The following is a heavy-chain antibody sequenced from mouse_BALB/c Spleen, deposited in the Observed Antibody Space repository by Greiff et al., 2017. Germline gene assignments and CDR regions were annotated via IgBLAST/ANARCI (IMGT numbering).Heavy chain of an antibody. CDR3: ARLAGNYKGYFDY. J-gene: IGHJ2*01. Sequence: LVESGAELVRPGTSVKISCKASGYTFTNYWLGWVKQRPGHGLEWIGDIYPGGGYTNYNEKFKGKATLTADTSSSTAYMQLSSLTSEDSAVYFCARLAGNYKGYFDYWGQGTTLTVSS. CDR2: IYPGGGYT. V-gene: IGHV1-63*02. D-gene: IGHD2-1*01. CDR1: GYTFTNYW.